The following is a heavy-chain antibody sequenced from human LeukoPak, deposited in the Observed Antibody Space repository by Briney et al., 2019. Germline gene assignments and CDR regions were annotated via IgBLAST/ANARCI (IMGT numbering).Heavy chain of an antibody. D-gene: IGHD3-10*01. CDR2: INPNSGGT. CDR3: ARCISYGSGNWFDP. Sequence: ASVKVSCKASGYTFTGYYMHWVRQAPGQGLEWMGWINPNSGGTNYAQKFQGRVTMTRDTSISTAYMELSRLRSDDTAVYYCARCISYGSGNWFDPWGQGTLVTVSS. J-gene: IGHJ5*02. V-gene: IGHV1-2*02. CDR1: GYTFTGYY.